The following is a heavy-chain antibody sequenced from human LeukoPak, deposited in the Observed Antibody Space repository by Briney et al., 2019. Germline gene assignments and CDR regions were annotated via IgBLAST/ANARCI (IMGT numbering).Heavy chain of an antibody. CDR3: ARAGSSQISGSSERGDYFDY. D-gene: IGHD1-26*01. CDR1: GGSISSYY. CDR2: IYYSGST. Sequence: PSETLSLTCTVSGGSISSYYWSWIRQPPGKGLEWIGYIYYSGSTYYNPSLKSRVTISVDTSKNQFSLKLSSVTAADTAVYYCARAGSSQISGSSERGDYFDYWGQGTLVTVSS. J-gene: IGHJ4*02. V-gene: IGHV4-59*12.